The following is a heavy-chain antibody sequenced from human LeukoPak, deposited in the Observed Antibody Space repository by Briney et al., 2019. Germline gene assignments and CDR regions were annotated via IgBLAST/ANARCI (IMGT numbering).Heavy chain of an antibody. CDR1: GGSISSSSYF. CDR3: ARDRQQLVRGDHFDY. D-gene: IGHD6-13*01. Sequence: SETLSLTCTVSGGSISSSSYFWVWIRQPPGKRLEWIGSIYNDGSTYNNPSLKSRVTISVDTSKSQLSLELSSVTAADTAVYYCARDRQQLVRGDHFDYWGQETLVTVSS. J-gene: IGHJ4*02. V-gene: IGHV4-39*07. CDR2: IYNDGST.